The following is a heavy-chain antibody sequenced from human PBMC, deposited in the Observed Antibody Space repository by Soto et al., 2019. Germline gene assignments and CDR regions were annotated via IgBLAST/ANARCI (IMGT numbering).Heavy chain of an antibody. V-gene: IGHV3-30*18. D-gene: IGHD3-10*01. J-gene: IGHJ6*02. CDR3: AKPLIGGSGRQTIYYYYGMDV. Sequence: GGSLRLSCAASGFTFSSYGMHWVRQAPGKGLEWVAVISYDGSNKYYADSVKGRFTISRDNSKNTLYLQMNSLRAEDTAVYYCAKPLIGGSGRQTIYYYYGMDVWGQGTTVTVSS. CDR2: ISYDGSNK. CDR1: GFTFSSYG.